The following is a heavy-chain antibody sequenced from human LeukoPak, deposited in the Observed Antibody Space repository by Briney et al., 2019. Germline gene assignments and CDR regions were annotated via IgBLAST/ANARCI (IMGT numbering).Heavy chain of an antibody. CDR2: INHSGIT. J-gene: IGHJ4*02. D-gene: IGHD2-2*01. Sequence: SETLSLTCAVYGGSFSGYYWSWIRQPPGKGLEWIGEINHSGITNYNPSLKSRVTISVDTSKNQFSLKLSSVTAADTAVYYCARATGALFRGDIVVVPAAIHFDYWGQGTLVTVSS. V-gene: IGHV4-34*01. CDR1: GGSFSGYY. CDR3: ARATGALFRGDIVVVPAAIHFDY.